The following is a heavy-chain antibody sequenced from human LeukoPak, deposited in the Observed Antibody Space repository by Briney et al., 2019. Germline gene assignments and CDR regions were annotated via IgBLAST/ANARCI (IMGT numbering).Heavy chain of an antibody. D-gene: IGHD5-12*01. CDR3: ARGDIEKNAFDI. CDR1: GFTFSNYG. Sequence: PGGSLRLSCAASGFTFSNYGMSWVRQAPGKGLEWVSAISGSGGSTYYADSVKGRFTISRDNAKNSLYLQMNSLRAEDTALYYCARGDIEKNAFDIWGQGTMVTVSS. V-gene: IGHV3-23*01. J-gene: IGHJ3*02. CDR2: ISGSGGST.